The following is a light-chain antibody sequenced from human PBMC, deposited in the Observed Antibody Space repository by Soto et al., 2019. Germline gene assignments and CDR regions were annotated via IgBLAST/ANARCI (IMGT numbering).Light chain of an antibody. J-gene: IGLJ2*01. CDR2: YDS. Sequence: SYELTQPPSVSVAPGKTASITCGGNNIGGKSVHWYQQKPGQAPVLVIYYDSDRPSGIPERFSGSNSGNTATLTISRVEAGDEADYYCQVWDSSSDHPVVFGGGTKLTVL. CDR3: QVWDSSSDHPVV. V-gene: IGLV3-21*04. CDR1: NIGGKS.